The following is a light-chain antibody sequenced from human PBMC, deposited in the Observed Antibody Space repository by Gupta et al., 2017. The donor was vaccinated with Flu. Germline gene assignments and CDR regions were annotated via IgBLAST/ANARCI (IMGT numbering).Light chain of an antibody. CDR3: GTWDSSLSSGV. J-gene: IGLJ3*02. Sequence: SNSNVGNNCGSWFQRLPGSAPKLLIYDNYQRPSDIPDRFSGSKSGTSATLVITGLQTADEAVYYCGTWDSSLSSGVFGGGTTLTV. CDR2: DNY. CDR1: NSNVGNNC. V-gene: IGLV1-51*01.